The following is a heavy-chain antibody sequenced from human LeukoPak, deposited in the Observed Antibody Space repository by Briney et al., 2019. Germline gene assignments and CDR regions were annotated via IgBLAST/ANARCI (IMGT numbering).Heavy chain of an antibody. CDR2: INPNSGGT. CDR3: AREPVLRYFDWFSEFDY. J-gene: IGHJ4*02. CDR1: GYTFTGYD. Sequence: ASVKVSCKASGYTFTGYDMHWVRQAPGQGLEWMGWINPNSGGTNYAQKFQGRVTMTRDTSISTAYMELSRLRSDDTAVYYCAREPVLRYFDWFSEFDYWGQGTLVTVSS. V-gene: IGHV1-2*02. D-gene: IGHD3-9*01.